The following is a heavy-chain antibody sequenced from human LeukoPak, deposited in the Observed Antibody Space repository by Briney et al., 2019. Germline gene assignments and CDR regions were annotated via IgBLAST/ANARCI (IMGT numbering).Heavy chain of an antibody. CDR3: ARGFGITGTTVDY. J-gene: IGHJ4*02. V-gene: IGHV4-34*01. Sequence: PSETLSLTCAVHGGSFSGYYWSWIRQPPGKGLGWIGEINHSGSTNYNPSLKSRVTISVDTSKNQFSLKLSSVTAADTAVYYCARGFGITGTTVDYWGQGTLVTVSS. D-gene: IGHD1-7*01. CDR2: INHSGST. CDR1: GGSFSGYY.